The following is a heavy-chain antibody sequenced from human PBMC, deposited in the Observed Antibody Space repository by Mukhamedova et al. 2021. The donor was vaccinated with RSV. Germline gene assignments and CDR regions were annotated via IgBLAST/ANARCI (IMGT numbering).Heavy chain of an antibody. V-gene: IGHV5-51*01. J-gene: IGHJ3*02. D-gene: IGHD3-22*01. Sequence: RYRPSFQGQVTISADKSISTAYLQWSSLKASDTAMYYCARRRYYYDSSGHNDAFDIWGQGTMVTVSS. CDR3: ARRRYYYDSSGHNDAFDI.